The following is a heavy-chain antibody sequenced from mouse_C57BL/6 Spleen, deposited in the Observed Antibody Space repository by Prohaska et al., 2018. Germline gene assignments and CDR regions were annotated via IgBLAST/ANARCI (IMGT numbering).Heavy chain of an antibody. CDR1: GYTFTDYE. D-gene: IGHD2-2*01. Sequence: QVQLQQSGAELVRPGASVTLSCKASGYTFTDYEMHWVKQTPVHGLEWIGAIDPETGGTAYNQKFKGKAILTADKSSSTAYMELRSLTSEDSAVYYCARCGYGDYYAMDYWGQGTSVTVSS. J-gene: IGHJ4*01. V-gene: IGHV1-15*01. CDR2: IDPETGGT. CDR3: ARCGYGDYYAMDY.